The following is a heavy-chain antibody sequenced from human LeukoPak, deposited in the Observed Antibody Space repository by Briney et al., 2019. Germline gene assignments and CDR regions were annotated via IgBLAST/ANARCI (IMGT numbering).Heavy chain of an antibody. V-gene: IGHV1-18*04. CDR1: GYTLSNHA. D-gene: IGHD3-22*01. J-gene: IGHJ4*02. Sequence: ASVNVSCKGSGYTLSNHAFSWVRQAPGQGLEWMGWISADNGNTNHAQKFQGRVSLTTDTSTSTAYMELRSLRSDDTAVYYCAREARLNYYDSSGYYGYWGQGTLVTVSS. CDR2: ISADNGNT. CDR3: AREARLNYYDSSGYYGY.